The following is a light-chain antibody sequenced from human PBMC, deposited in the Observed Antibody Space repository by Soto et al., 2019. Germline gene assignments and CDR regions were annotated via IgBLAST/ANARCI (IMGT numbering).Light chain of an antibody. Sequence: DVVMTQSPLSLPVTLGQPASISCRSSRSLVYSDGNAYLNWFHQRPGQSPRRLIYKASNRDSGVQDRFSGSGSGTDFTLHINRGEAEDVGVYYCMQGTHWPPTFGRGTRVE. CDR2: KAS. CDR3: MQGTHWPPT. V-gene: IGKV2-30*01. J-gene: IGKJ1*01. CDR1: RSLVYSDGNAY.